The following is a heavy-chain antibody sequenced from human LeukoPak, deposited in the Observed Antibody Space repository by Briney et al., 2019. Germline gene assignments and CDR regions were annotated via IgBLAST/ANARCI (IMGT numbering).Heavy chain of an antibody. Sequence: ASVKVSCTVSGYTLTELSMHWVRQAPGKGLEWMGGFDPEDGETIYAQKFLGRVTMTEDTSTDTAYMELSSLRSEDTAVYYCATVWSGYYYFDYWGQGTLVTVSS. CDR1: GYTLTELS. J-gene: IGHJ4*02. CDR3: ATVWSGYYYFDY. CDR2: FDPEDGET. D-gene: IGHD3-3*01. V-gene: IGHV1-24*01.